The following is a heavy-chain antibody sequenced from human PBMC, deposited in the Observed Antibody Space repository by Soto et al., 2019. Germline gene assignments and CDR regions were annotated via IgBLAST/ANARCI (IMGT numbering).Heavy chain of an antibody. J-gene: IGHJ3*02. CDR2: ISGSGGST. D-gene: IGHD3-10*01. CDR1: GFTFSSYA. Sequence: GGSLRLSCAASGFTFSSYAMSWVRQAPGKGLEWVSAISGSGGSTYYADSVKGRFTISRDNSKNTLYLQMNSLRAEDTAVYYCARPRLPAMVRGDRDAFDIWGQGTMVTVSS. V-gene: IGHV3-23*01. CDR3: ARPRLPAMVRGDRDAFDI.